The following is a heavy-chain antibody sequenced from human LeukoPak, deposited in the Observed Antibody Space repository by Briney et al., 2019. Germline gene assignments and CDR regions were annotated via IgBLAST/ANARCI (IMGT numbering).Heavy chain of an antibody. J-gene: IGHJ4*02. CDR1: GGSISSYY. Sequence: SETPSLTCTVSGGSISSYYWSWIRQPAGKGLEWIGRIYTSGSTNYNPSLKSRVTMSVDTSKNQFSLKLSSVTAADTAVYYCARDQTSGSYYYYWGQGTLVTVSS. D-gene: IGHD1-26*01. CDR3: ARDQTSGSYYYY. CDR2: IYTSGST. V-gene: IGHV4-4*07.